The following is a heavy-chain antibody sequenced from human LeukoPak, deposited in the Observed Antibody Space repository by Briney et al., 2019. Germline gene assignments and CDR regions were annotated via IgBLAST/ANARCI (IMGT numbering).Heavy chain of an antibody. V-gene: IGHV4-30-4*01. CDR3: ARDLRDSSGYYYVND. CDR2: IYYSGST. D-gene: IGHD3-22*01. Sequence: PSETLSLTCIVSGGSISSGDYYWSWIRQPPGKGLEWIGYIYYSGSTYYNPSLKSRVTISVDTSKNQISLKLSSVTAADTAVYYCARDLRDSSGYYYVNDWGQGTLVTVSS. CDR1: GGSISSGDYY. J-gene: IGHJ4*02.